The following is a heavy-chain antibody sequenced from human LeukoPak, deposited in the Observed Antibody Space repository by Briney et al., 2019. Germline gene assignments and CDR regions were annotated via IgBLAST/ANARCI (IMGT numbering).Heavy chain of an antibody. J-gene: IGHJ6*03. CDR3: ARVLAYCGGDCRDAYYYYYMDV. CDR1: GFTFSSYA. Sequence: GGSLRLSCAASGFTFSSYAMHWVRQAPGKGLEYVSAISSNGGSTYYANSVKGRFTISRDNSKNTLYLQMGSLRAEDMAVYYCARVLAYCGGDCRDAYYYYYMDVWGKGTTVTVSS. V-gene: IGHV3-64*01. D-gene: IGHD2-21*02. CDR2: ISSNGGST.